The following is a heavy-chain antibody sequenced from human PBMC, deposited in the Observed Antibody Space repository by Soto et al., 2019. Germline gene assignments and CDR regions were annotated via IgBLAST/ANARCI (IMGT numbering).Heavy chain of an antibody. V-gene: IGHV3-53*04. CDR3: ARDGFRGFDP. Sequence: PGGSLRLSCAASGFTVSSNYMSWVRQAPGRGLERVSVIYSGGSTYYADSVKGRFTISRHNSKNTLYLQMNSLRVEDTAVYYCARDGFRGFDPWGQGTLVTVSS. CDR1: GFTVSSNY. J-gene: IGHJ5*02. CDR2: IYSGGST.